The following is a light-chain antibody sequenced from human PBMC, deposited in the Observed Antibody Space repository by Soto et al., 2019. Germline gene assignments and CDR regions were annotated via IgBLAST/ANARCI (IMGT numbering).Light chain of an antibody. Sequence: QSVLTQPASVSGSPGQSITISCTGTSSDVGGYNYVSWYQQHPGKAPKLMIYDVSNRPSGVSNRFSGSKSGNTASLTISGLQAEDEADYYCSSYTSSSLYVFRTGNKVTVL. V-gene: IGLV2-14*01. CDR3: SSYTSSSLYV. CDR2: DVS. CDR1: SSDVGGYNY. J-gene: IGLJ1*01.